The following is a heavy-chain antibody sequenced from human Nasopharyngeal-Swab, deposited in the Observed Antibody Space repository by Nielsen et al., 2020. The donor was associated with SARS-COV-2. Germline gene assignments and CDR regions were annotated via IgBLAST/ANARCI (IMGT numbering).Heavy chain of an antibody. CDR3: ARDRGTGDSYYYYGMDV. CDR2: ISSSSSYI. V-gene: IGHV3-21*01. D-gene: IGHD7-27*01. J-gene: IGHJ6*02. Sequence: GESLKISCAASGFTFSSYSMNWVRQAPGKGLEWVSSISSSSSYIYYADSVKGRFTISRDNAKNSLYQQMNSLRAEDTAVYYCARDRGTGDSYYYYGMDVWGQGTTVTVSS. CDR1: GFTFSSYS.